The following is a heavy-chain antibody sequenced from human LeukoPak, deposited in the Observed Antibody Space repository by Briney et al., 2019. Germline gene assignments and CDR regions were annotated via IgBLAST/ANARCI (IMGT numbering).Heavy chain of an antibody. CDR1: GFTFSDYA. J-gene: IGHJ4*02. CDR2: ISHDGSNK. Sequence: GTSLRLSCAASGFTFSDYAMHWVRQAPGQGLEWVAVISHDGSNKFYADSGKGRFTISRDNSKNTLYLQMNSLRAEDTAVYYCAKNPVPHIAAAATDYWGQGTLVTVSS. CDR3: AKNPVPHIAAAATDY. V-gene: IGHV3-30-3*02. D-gene: IGHD6-13*01.